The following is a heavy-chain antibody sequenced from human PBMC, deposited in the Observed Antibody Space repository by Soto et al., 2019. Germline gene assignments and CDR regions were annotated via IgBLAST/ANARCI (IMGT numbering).Heavy chain of an antibody. D-gene: IGHD4-17*01. Sequence: GGSLRLSCAASGFTFSSYAMHWVRQAPGKGLEWVAVISYDGSNKYYADSVKGRFTISRDNSKNTLYLQMNSLRAEDTAVYYCARGDYGDYGSGMDVWGQGTTVTVSS. V-gene: IGHV3-30-3*01. CDR3: ARGDYGDYGSGMDV. CDR2: ISYDGSNK. CDR1: GFTFSSYA. J-gene: IGHJ6*02.